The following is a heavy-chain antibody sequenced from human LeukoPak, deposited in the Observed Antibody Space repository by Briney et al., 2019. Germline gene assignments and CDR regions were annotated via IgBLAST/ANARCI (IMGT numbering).Heavy chain of an antibody. CDR1: GGSISSYF. D-gene: IGHD3-10*01. CDR2: VYTSGST. J-gene: IGHJ4*02. Sequence: SGTLSLTCTVSGGSISSYFWSWIRQPAGKGLEWIGRVYTSGSTNYNPSLMRRVTISVDTSKNQFSLKLSSVTAADTALYYCARGRRITTVQGVSTRYYFDYWGQGTLVTVSS. V-gene: IGHV4-4*07. CDR3: ARGRRITTVQGVSTRYYFDY.